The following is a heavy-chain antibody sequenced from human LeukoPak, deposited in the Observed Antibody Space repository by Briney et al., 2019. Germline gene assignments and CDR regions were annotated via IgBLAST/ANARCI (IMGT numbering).Heavy chain of an antibody. CDR2: IIPIFGTA. J-gene: IGHJ4*02. D-gene: IGHD5-18*01. Sequence: SVKVSCKASGGTFSSYAISWVRQAPGQGLEWMGGIIPIFGTANYAQKFQGRVTITADESTSTAYMELSSLRSEDTAVYYCARDGYGPYYFDYWGQGTLVTVSS. CDR1: GGTFSSYA. V-gene: IGHV1-69*13. CDR3: ARDGYGPYYFDY.